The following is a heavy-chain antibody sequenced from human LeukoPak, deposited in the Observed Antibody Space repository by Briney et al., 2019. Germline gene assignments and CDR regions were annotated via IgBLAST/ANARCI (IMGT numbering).Heavy chain of an antibody. D-gene: IGHD3-10*01. CDR1: GYTFTSYY. CDR3: ARSGVFGFGEFSAGYYYYYMDV. J-gene: IGHJ6*03. V-gene: IGHV1-46*01. Sequence: ASVKVSCKASGYTFTSYYMHWVRQAPGQGLEWMGIINPSGGSTSYAQKFQGRVTMTRDMSTSTVYMELSSLRSEDTAVYYCARSGVFGFGEFSAGYYYYYMDVWGKGTTVTISS. CDR2: INPSGGST.